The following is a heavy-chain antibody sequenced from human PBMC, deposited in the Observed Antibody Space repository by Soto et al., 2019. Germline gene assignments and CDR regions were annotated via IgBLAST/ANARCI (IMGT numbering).Heavy chain of an antibody. J-gene: IGHJ6*02. D-gene: IGHD1-26*01. CDR1: GFTVSSNY. CDR3: ARDQGVVGAGTYYYYGMDV. Sequence: GGSLRLSCAASGFTVSSNYMSWVRQAPGKGLEWVSVIYSGGSTYYADSVKGRFTISRDNSKNTLYLQMNSLRAEDTAVYYCARDQGVVGAGTYYYYGMDVWGQGTTVTVSS. CDR2: IYSGGST. V-gene: IGHV3-53*01.